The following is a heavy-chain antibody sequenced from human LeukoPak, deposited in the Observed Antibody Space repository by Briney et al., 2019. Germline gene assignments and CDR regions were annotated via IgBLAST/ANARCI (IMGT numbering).Heavy chain of an antibody. Sequence: SETLSLTCTVSGGSINNYYWSWIRQPPGKGLEWIGYIYSGGSTNYNPSLKSRVTFSVDTSKNQFSLKLTSVTAADAAVYYCASIVKIAAAGGDDFDYWGQGTLVTVSS. D-gene: IGHD6-13*01. CDR1: GGSINNYY. V-gene: IGHV4-59*01. CDR2: IYSGGST. J-gene: IGHJ4*02. CDR3: ASIVKIAAAGGDDFDY.